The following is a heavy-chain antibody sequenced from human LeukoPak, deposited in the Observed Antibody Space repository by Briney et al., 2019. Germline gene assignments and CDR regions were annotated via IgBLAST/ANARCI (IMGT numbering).Heavy chain of an antibody. CDR2: IYHSGST. CDR1: GGSISSSNW. CDR3: AMSGYSSSWYDLDY. Sequence: SETLSLTCAVSGGSISSSNWWSWVRQPPGKGLEWIGEIYHSGSTNYNPSLKSRVTISVDKSKNQFSLKLSSVTAADTAMYYCAMSGYSSSWYDLDYWGQGTLVTVSS. D-gene: IGHD6-13*01. J-gene: IGHJ4*02. V-gene: IGHV4-4*02.